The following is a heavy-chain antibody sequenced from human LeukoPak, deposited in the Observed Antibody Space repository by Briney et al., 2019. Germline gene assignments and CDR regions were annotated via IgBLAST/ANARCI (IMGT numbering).Heavy chain of an antibody. Sequence: SETLSLTCAVYGGSFSGYYWSWIRQPPGKGLEWIGEINHSGSTNYNPSLKSRVTISVDTSKNQFSLKLSSVTAADTAVYYCARGPYSSGWYPVGYFQHWGQGTLVPVSS. CDR3: ARGPYSSGWYPVGYFQH. CDR2: INHSGST. V-gene: IGHV4-34*01. D-gene: IGHD6-19*01. CDR1: GGSFSGYY. J-gene: IGHJ1*01.